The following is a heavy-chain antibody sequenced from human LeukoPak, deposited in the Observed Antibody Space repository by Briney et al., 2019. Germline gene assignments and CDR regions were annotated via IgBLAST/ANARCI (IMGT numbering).Heavy chain of an antibody. CDR1: GGTFSSYA. J-gene: IGHJ5*02. CDR3: ANGGDDYDFWSGLSSWFDP. Sequence: SVKVSCKTSGGTFSSYAISWVRQAPGQGLEWMGGIIPIFGTANYAQKFQGRVTITTDESTSTAYMELSSLRSEDTAVYYCANGGDDYDFWSGLSSWFDPWGQGTLVTVSS. D-gene: IGHD3-3*01. V-gene: IGHV1-69*05. CDR2: IIPIFGTA.